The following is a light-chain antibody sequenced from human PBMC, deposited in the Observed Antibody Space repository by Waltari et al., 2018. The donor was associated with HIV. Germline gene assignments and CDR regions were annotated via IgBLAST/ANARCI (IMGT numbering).Light chain of an antibody. Sequence: QSVLTQPPSVSGAPGKRVTISCSGSGSTIGAGYDVHWYQQLPGSAPKLLIYDNTKRPSGVPDRFSGSKSGTSASLASTGLQAEDEADYYCQSYDSSLRGVFGGGTKLTVL. J-gene: IGLJ3*02. CDR2: DNT. V-gene: IGLV1-40*01. CDR1: GSTIGAGYD. CDR3: QSYDSSLRGV.